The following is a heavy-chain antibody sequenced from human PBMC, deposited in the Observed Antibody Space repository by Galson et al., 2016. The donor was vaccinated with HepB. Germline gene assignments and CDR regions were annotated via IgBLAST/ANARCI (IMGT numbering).Heavy chain of an antibody. CDR1: GFTVSSNY. J-gene: IGHJ4*02. CDR3: ARDSSTWYQAVDY. Sequence: SLRLSCAASGFTVSSNYMSWVRQAPGKGLEWVSVIYSGGSTYYADSVKGRFTISRDNSKNTLYLQMNSLRAKDTAVYYCARDSSTWYQAVDYWGQGTLVTVSS. V-gene: IGHV3-53*01. D-gene: IGHD6-13*01. CDR2: IYSGGST.